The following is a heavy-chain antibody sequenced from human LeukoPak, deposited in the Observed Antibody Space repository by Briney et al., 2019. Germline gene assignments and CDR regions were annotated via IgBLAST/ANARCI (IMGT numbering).Heavy chain of an antibody. Sequence: PGGSLRLSCAASGFTFSSYAMHWVRQAPGKGLEWVAVISYDGSNKYYADSVKGRFTISRDNSKNTLYLQMNSLRAEDTAVYYCARDRTFGGVIVPFDYWGQGTLVTVSS. J-gene: IGHJ4*02. CDR1: GFTFSSYA. V-gene: IGHV3-30*04. CDR2: ISYDGSNK. CDR3: ARDRTFGGVIVPFDY. D-gene: IGHD3-16*02.